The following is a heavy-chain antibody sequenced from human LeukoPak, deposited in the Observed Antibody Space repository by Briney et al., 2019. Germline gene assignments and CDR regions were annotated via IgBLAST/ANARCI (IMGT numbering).Heavy chain of an antibody. V-gene: IGHV4-59*12. CDR1: GGSISGYY. CDR2: IYSSGST. Sequence: SETLSLTCSVSGGSISGYYWSWVRQPPGEGLECIGYIYSSGSTNYNPSLKSRLTISVDTSKNQFSLKLSSVTAADTAVYYCARNSYYDFWSGYNDYWGQGTLVTVSS. CDR3: ARNSYYDFWSGYNDY. D-gene: IGHD3-3*01. J-gene: IGHJ4*02.